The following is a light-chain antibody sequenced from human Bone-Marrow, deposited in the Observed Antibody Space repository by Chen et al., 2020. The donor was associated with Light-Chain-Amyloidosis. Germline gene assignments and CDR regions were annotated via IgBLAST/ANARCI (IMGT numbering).Light chain of an antibody. Sequence: EIVLTQSPATLSLSPGESATLSCRASQTVDSFLAWYQQKPGQAPRLLIYDASNRATGIPARISGSGSGTDFTLTISSLEPEDFAVYYCQQRSYWPPSFGQGTKVEIK. CDR1: QTVDSF. V-gene: IGKV3-11*01. CDR3: QQRSYWPPS. J-gene: IGKJ1*01. CDR2: DAS.